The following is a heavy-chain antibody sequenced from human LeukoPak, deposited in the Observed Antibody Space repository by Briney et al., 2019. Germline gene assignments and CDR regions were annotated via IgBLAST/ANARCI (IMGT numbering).Heavy chain of an antibody. D-gene: IGHD3-22*01. CDR1: GYTFTGYY. J-gene: IGHJ4*02. CDR2: INPKSGAT. V-gene: IGHV1-2*02. CDR3: ASYYDSSGYHPSRFDY. Sequence: ASVKVSCKASGYTFTGYYMHWVRQAPGQGPEWMGWINPKSGATYYAESSQGRVTMTRDTSITTAYMELTSLRSDDTAVYYCASYYDSSGYHPSRFDYWGQGTLVTVSS.